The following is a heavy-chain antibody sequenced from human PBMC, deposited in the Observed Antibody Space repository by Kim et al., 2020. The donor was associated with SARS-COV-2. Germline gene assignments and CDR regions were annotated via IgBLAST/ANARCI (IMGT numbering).Heavy chain of an antibody. V-gene: IGHV4-34*01. J-gene: IGHJ4*02. Sequence: TNYNPSLMSRVTISVDTAKNQCSLQLSSVTAADTAVYYCARDDGYNYFDYWGQGTLVTVSS. D-gene: IGHD5-12*01. CDR3: ARDDGYNYFDY. CDR2: T.